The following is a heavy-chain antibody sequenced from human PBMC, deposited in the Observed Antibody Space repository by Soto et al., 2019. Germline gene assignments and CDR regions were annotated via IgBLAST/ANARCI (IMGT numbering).Heavy chain of an antibody. Sequence: EVQLLESGGDLVQPGGSLRLSCAASGFTFSKYAMTWARQAPGKGLEWVSAISGSGYNSYYADSVDGRFTISRDNSKNKPFLPLDSPIVDDTPVYYCANCVEGSNLYFDYWGQGTLVTVSS. CDR2: ISGSGYNS. CDR3: ANCVEGSNLYFDY. CDR1: GFTFSKYA. D-gene: IGHD6-13*01. V-gene: IGHV3-23*01. J-gene: IGHJ4*02.